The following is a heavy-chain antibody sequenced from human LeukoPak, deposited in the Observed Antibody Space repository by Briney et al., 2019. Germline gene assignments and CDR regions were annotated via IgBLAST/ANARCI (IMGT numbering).Heavy chain of an antibody. J-gene: IGHJ2*01. CDR3: ARTPAAAGTLYWYFDL. CDR1: GGSISSGGYY. D-gene: IGHD6-13*01. CDR2: ISYSGST. Sequence: PSQTLSLTCTVSGGSISSGGYYWSWIRQPPGKGLEWIGYISYSGSTNYNPSLKSRVTISGDTSKNQFSLELSSVTAADTAVYYCARTPAAAGTLYWYFDLWGRGTLVTVSS. V-gene: IGHV4-61*08.